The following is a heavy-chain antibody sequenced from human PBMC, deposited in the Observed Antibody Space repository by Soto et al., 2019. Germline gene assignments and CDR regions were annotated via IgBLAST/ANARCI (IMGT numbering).Heavy chain of an antibody. D-gene: IGHD1-1*01. V-gene: IGHV4-39*01. J-gene: IGHJ6*02. Sequence: SETLSLTCTVSGGSISSSSYYWGWLRQPPGKGLEWIGSIYYSGSTYYNPSLKSRVTISVDTSKNQFSLKLSSVTAADTAVYYCARFFYSRRQETSGWNDKPYYYYGMDVWGQGTTVTVSS. CDR1: GGSISSSSYY. CDR3: ARFFYSRRQETSGWNDKPYYYYGMDV. CDR2: IYYSGST.